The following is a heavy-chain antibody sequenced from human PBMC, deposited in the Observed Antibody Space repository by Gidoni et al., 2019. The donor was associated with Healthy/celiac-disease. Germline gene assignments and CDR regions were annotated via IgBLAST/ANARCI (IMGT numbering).Heavy chain of an antibody. Sequence: QLQLQESGPGLVKPSETLSLTCTGSCGSISSSSYYWGWIRQPPGKGLEWIGSIYYRGSTYYNPSRKSRVTISVDTSKNQFSLKLSSVTAADTAVYYCARRGLGSYGYWGQGTLVTVSS. CDR1: CGSISSSSYY. D-gene: IGHD1-26*01. J-gene: IGHJ4*02. CDR2: IYYRGST. CDR3: ARRGLGSYGY. V-gene: IGHV4-39*01.